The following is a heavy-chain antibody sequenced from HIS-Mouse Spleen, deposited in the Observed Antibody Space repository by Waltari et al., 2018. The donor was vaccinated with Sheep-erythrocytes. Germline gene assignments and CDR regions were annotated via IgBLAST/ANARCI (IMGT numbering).Heavy chain of an antibody. CDR2: IDYSGRT. Sequence: QLQLQESGPGLVKPSETLSLTCTVSGGSISSSSYYWGWIRQPPGKGLEWIGSIDYSGRTYANPSPKSRVTISVDTSKNQFSRKLSSVTAADTAVYYCARLYYYDSSGYYFDYWGQGTLVTVSS. J-gene: IGHJ4*02. D-gene: IGHD3-22*01. CDR1: GGSISSSSYY. CDR3: ARLYYYDSSGYYFDY. V-gene: IGHV4-39*01.